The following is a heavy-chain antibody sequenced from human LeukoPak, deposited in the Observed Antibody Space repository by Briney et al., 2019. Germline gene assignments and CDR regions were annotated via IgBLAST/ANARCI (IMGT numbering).Heavy chain of an antibody. D-gene: IGHD1-14*01. J-gene: IGHJ4*02. Sequence: PGGSLRLSCAASGFTFSRHAIHWVRQAPGKGLEWVAFIRSDGSDKNYAGSVKGRFTISRDNSKNTLYPQMNSLRADDTAVYYCAKWTEGPVWGLGTLVTVSS. CDR2: IRSDGSDK. V-gene: IGHV3-30*02. CDR1: GFTFSRHA. CDR3: AKWTEGPV.